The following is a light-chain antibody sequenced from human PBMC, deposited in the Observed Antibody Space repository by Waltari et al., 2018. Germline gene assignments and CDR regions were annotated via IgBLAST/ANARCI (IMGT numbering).Light chain of an antibody. V-gene: IGKV1-5*03. CDR2: KAA. Sequence: DIQMTQSPAALSASVGDRVTITCRASQSISTWLAWYQQKPGKATKLLIYKAASVQSRVPSRFSGSGSETEFTLTITSLHPDDFATYYCQHYNSYPWTFGQGTKVEIK. J-gene: IGKJ1*01. CDR1: QSISTW. CDR3: QHYNSYPWT.